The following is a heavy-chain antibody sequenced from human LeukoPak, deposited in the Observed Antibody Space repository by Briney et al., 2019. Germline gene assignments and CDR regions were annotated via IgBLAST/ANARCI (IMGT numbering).Heavy chain of an antibody. CDR2: IDQSGST. CDR3: AINDGSGSYYKSDY. CDR1: GGSFSGYY. J-gene: IGHJ4*02. D-gene: IGHD3-10*01. Sequence: SETLSLTCAVYGGSFSGYYWSWIRQPPGKRLEWIGEIDQSGSTNYNPSLKSRVTITIDTSKNQFSLKVNSVTAADTAVYHCAINDGSGSYYKSDYWGQGTLVTVSS. V-gene: IGHV4-34*01.